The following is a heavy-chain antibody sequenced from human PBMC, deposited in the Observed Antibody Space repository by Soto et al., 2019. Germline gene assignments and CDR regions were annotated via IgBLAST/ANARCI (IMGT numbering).Heavy chain of an antibody. Sequence: SETLSLTCAVYGGSFSGYYWSWIRQPPGKGLEWIGEINHSGSTNYNPSLKSRVTISVDTSKNQFSLKLSSVTAADTAVYYCARGSLATAMGFHFDYWGQGTLVTVSS. CDR3: ARGSLATAMGFHFDY. V-gene: IGHV4-34*01. CDR1: GGSFSGYY. J-gene: IGHJ4*02. D-gene: IGHD5-18*01. CDR2: INHSGST.